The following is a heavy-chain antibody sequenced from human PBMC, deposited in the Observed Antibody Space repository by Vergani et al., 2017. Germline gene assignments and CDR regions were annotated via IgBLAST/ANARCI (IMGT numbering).Heavy chain of an antibody. J-gene: IGHJ3*02. CDR2: IYSGGST. V-gene: IGHV3-66*01. Sequence: EVQLVESGGGLVQPGGSLRLSCAASGFTVSSNYMSWVRQAPGKGLEWVSVIYSGGSTYYADSVKCRFTISRDNSKNTLYLQMNSLRAEDTAVYYCARDLLTDDAFDIWGQGTMVTVSS. CDR1: GFTVSSNY. CDR3: ARDLLTDDAFDI.